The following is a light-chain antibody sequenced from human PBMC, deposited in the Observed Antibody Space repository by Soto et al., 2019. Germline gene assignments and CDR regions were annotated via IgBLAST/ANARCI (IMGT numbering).Light chain of an antibody. CDR1: QSISSY. Sequence: DIQMTQSPSSLSTSVGDRVTITCRASQSISSYLNWYQQKPGKAPKLLIYAASRWQSGVPSRLSGGGSETDFTLTTSSLQHEDFATYYCQQSYSTPRTFGQGTKVEIK. CDR3: QQSYSTPRT. V-gene: IGKV1-39*01. J-gene: IGKJ1*01. CDR2: AAS.